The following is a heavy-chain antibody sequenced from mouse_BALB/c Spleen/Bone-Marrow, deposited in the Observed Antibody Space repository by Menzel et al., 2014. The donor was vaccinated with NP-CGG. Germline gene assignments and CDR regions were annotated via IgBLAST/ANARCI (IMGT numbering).Heavy chain of an antibody. V-gene: IGHV1S56*01. J-gene: IGHJ2*01. CDR3: AREGGRYDVDY. D-gene: IGHD2-14*01. Sequence: VQLQQSGPELVKPGASVRISCKASGYTFTSYYIHWVKQRPGQGLEWIGWIYPGNVNTKYNEKFKGKATLTADKSSSTAYMQLSSLTSEDSAVYFCAREGGRYDVDYWGQGTTLTVSS. CDR1: GYTFTSYY. CDR2: IYPGNVNT.